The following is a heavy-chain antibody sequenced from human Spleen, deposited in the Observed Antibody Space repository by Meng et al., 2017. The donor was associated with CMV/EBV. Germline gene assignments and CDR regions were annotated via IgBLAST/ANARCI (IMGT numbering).Heavy chain of an antibody. D-gene: IGHD3-3*01. CDR3: AMHSTFWSGFPKDY. Sequence: ASEFTFSNNAMGWVRQAPGKGLEWVSGITGSGGSTHYADSVKGRFTASRDNSKNTLYLQMNSLRAEDTAVYYCAMHSTFWSGFPKDYWGQGTLVTVSS. CDR2: ITGSGGST. J-gene: IGHJ4*02. V-gene: IGHV3-23*01. CDR1: EFTFSNNA.